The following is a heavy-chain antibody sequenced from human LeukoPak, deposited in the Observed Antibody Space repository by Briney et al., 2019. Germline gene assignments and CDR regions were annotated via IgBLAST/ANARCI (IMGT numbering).Heavy chain of an antibody. CDR1: GFTFSSYG. CDR3: ARGRDSSSWYPTYYYYGMDV. J-gene: IGHJ6*02. Sequence: PGRSLRLSCAASGFTFSSYGMHWVRQAPGKGLEWVAVISYDGSNKYYADSVKGRFTISRDNSKNTLYLQMNSLRAEDTAVYYCARGRDSSSWYPTYYYYGMDVWGQGTTVTVSS. V-gene: IGHV3-30*03. CDR2: ISYDGSNK. D-gene: IGHD6-13*01.